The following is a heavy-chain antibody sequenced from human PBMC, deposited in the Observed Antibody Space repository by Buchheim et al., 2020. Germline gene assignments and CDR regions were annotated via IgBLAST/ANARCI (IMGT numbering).Heavy chain of an antibody. CDR3: AREIPTTVVTSRVPLPNYYGMDV. D-gene: IGHD4-23*01. CDR2: IIPILGIA. CDR1: GGTFSSYT. V-gene: IGHV1-69*08. J-gene: IGHJ6*02. Sequence: QVQLVQSGAEVKKPGSSVKVSCKASGGTFSSYTISWVRQAPGQGLEWMGRIIPILGIANYAQKFQGRVTITADKSTSTAYMELSSLRSEDTAVYYCAREIPTTVVTSRVPLPNYYGMDVWGQGTT.